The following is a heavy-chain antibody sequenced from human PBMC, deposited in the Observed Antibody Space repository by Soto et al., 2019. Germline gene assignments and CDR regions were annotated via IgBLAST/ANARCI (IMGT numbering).Heavy chain of an antibody. Sequence: QLQLQESGPGLVKPSETLSLTCTVSGGSISSSSYYWGWIRQPPGKGLEWIGSIYYSGSTYYNPSLKSRVTISVDTSKNHFSLKLSSVTAADTAVYYCARHGDIVLMVYALNWFDPWGQGTLVTVSS. CDR2: IYYSGST. J-gene: IGHJ5*02. CDR3: ARHGDIVLMVYALNWFDP. D-gene: IGHD2-8*01. CDR1: GGSISSSSYY. V-gene: IGHV4-39*01.